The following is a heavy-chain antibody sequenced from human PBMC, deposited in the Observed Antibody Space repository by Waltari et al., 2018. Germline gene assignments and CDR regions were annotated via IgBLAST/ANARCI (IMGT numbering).Heavy chain of an antibody. J-gene: IGHJ4*02. V-gene: IGHV3-49*03. CDR1: GFTFGDYA. CDR2: IRSKAYGGTT. D-gene: IGHD6-19*01. Sequence: EVQLVESGGGLVQPGRSLRLSCTASGFTFGDYAMSWFRQAPGKGLEWVGFIRSKAYGGTTEYAASVKGRFTISRDDSKSIAYLQMNSLKTEDTAVYYCTRPVAGTKGVSDYWGQGTLVTVSS. CDR3: TRPVAGTKGVSDY.